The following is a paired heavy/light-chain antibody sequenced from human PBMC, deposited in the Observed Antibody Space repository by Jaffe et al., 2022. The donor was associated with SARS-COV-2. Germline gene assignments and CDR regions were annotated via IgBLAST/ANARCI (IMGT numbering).Light chain of an antibody. V-gene: IGLV2-8*01. CDR3: SSYAGINTPYV. J-gene: IGLJ1*01. CDR2: EIN. CDR1: SSDVGGYDY. Sequence: QSALTQPPSASGSPGQSVTISCTGTSSDVGGYDYVSWYQQHPGKAPKLIIYEINKRPSGVPDRFSASKSGNTASLTVSGLQAEDEADYYCSSYAGINTPYVFGTGTKVTVL.
Heavy chain of an antibody. D-gene: IGHD3-3*01. CDR1: KFTFSSYA. J-gene: IGHJ6*02. CDR3: AKGQGEYNVFWSGYYGDSGYMRYHYFGMDV. Sequence: EVQLLESGGEMVQPGGSLRLSCVASKFTFSSYAMTWVRQAPGKGLEWVSSISGSGDRRHYADSVKGRFTISRDNSKNTMYMEMNSLRVEDTAVYYCAKGQGEYNVFWSGYYGDSGYMRYHYFGMDVWGQGATVTVSS. V-gene: IGHV3-23*01. CDR2: ISGSGDRR.